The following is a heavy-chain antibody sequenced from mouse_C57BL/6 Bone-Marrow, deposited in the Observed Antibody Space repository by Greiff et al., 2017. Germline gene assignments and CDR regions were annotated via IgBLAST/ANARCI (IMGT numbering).Heavy chain of an antibody. CDR2: INPGSGGT. Sequence: QVQLKESGAELVRPGTSVKVSCKASGYAFTNYLIEWVKQRPGQGLEWIGVINPGSGGTNYNEKFKGKATLTADKSSSTAYMQLSSLTSEDSAVYVCARSKNWDSLFAYWGQGTLVTVSA. V-gene: IGHV1-54*01. D-gene: IGHD4-1*01. J-gene: IGHJ3*01. CDR3: ARSKNWDSLFAY. CDR1: GYAFTNYL.